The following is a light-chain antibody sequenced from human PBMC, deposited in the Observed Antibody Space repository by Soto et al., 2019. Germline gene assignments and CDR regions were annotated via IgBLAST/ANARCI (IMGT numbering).Light chain of an antibody. CDR1: NSDVGGYNY. CDR3: ASWDDSLNGFV. CDR2: EVS. J-gene: IGLJ1*01. V-gene: IGLV2-14*01. Sequence: QSVLTQPASVSGSPGQSITISCTGTNSDVGGYNYVSWYQQHPGKAPELMIYEVSHRPSGVSNRFSGSKSDNTASLTISGLQAEDEADYYCASWDDSLNGFVFGTGTKVTVL.